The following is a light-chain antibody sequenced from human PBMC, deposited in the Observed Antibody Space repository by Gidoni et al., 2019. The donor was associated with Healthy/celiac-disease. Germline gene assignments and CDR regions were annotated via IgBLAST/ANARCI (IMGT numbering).Light chain of an antibody. V-gene: IGKV3-20*01. CDR2: GAS. J-gene: IGKJ5*01. CDR1: QSVSSSY. CDR3: QQYGSSPSIT. Sequence: DIVFTLCPGTLPWSPEERATLSCRASQSVSSSYLAWYQKKPGQAPRLLFYGASSRATGIPDRFSGSGSGTDFTLTISRLEPEDFAVYYCQQYGSSPSITFGQGTRLEIK.